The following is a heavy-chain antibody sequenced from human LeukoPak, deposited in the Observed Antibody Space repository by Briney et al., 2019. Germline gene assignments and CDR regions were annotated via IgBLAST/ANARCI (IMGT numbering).Heavy chain of an antibody. CDR3: ARVARYSSSSPPLDY. Sequence: PGGSLRLSCAASGFTFSSYSMNWVRQAPGEGLEWVSYISSSSSTIYYADSVKGRFTISRDNAKNSLYLQMNSLRAEDTAVYYCARVARYSSSSPPLDYWGQGTLVTVSS. CDR1: GFTFSSYS. V-gene: IGHV3-48*01. J-gene: IGHJ4*02. CDR2: ISSSSSTI. D-gene: IGHD6-6*01.